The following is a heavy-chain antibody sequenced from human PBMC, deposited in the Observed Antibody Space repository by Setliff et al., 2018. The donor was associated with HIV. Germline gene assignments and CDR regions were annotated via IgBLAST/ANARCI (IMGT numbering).Heavy chain of an antibody. V-gene: IGHV3-43D*04. CDR2: ISWNGGSK. CDR3: AKDNLYSSGIYQFDY. Sequence: ETLSLSCAASGFTFDDYTMHWVRQAPGKGLEWISLISWNGGSKDYAESVKGRFTISRDNSKNSLYLQMNSLGAEDTAVYYCAKDNLYSSGIYQFDYWVQGTMVTVSS. CDR1: GFTFDDYT. D-gene: IGHD3-10*01. J-gene: IGHJ4*02.